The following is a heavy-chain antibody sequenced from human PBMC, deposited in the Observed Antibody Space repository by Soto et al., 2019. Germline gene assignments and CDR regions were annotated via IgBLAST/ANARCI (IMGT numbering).Heavy chain of an antibody. J-gene: IGHJ3*02. CDR1: GFTFSTYA. D-gene: IGHD3-16*01. CDR2: ISGSGGRT. CDR3: AKGGYYSLFDI. Sequence: EVQLLESGGGLVQPGGSLRLSCTGSGFTFSTYAMSWVRQTPGKGLEWVSGISGSGGRTYYADSVKGRFTISRDNSNNTLSLQMHILRVEDTAVYFCAKGGYYSLFDIWGQGTVVTVSA. V-gene: IGHV3-23*01.